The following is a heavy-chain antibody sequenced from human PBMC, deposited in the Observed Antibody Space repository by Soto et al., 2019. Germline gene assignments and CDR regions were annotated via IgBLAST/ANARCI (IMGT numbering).Heavy chain of an antibody. CDR3: ARQNGSPGDYYYGMDV. Sequence: SETLSLTCTVSGGSISSSSYYWGWIRQPPGKGLEWIGSIYYSGSTYYDPSLKSRVTISVDTSKNQFSLKLSSVTAADTAVYYCARQNGSPGDYYYGMDVWGQGTTVTVSS. CDR1: GGSISSSSYY. CDR2: IYYSGST. J-gene: IGHJ6*02. D-gene: IGHD1-26*01. V-gene: IGHV4-39*01.